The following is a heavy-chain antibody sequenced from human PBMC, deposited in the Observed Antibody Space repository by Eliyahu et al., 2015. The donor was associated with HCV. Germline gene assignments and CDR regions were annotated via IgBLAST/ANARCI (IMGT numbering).Heavy chain of an antibody. D-gene: IGHD3-10*01. CDR2: IKQDGSEK. J-gene: IGHJ4*02. CDR3: ATLPLMVRGEHSFDF. CDR1: GFXFSGFP. V-gene: IGHV3-7*01. Sequence: EVQLVESGGGLVQPGGSLRLSCAASGFXFSGFPXPWVRQAPGKGLEWVANIKQDGSEKYYVDAVKGRFTISRDNAKNSLYLQMNSLRAEDTAMYYCATLPLMVRGEHSFDFWGQGTLVTVSS.